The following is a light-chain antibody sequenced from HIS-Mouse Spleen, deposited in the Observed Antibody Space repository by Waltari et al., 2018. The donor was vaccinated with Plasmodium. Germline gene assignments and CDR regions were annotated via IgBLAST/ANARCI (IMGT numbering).Light chain of an antibody. V-gene: IGKV1-8*01. CDR3: QQYYSYLLT. J-gene: IGKJ4*01. CDR1: QGLSSY. Sequence: AILMTQSPSSFSAPTGDRATITCRASQGLSSYLAWYQQKPGKAPKLLIYATSTLQSGVPSRFSGSGAGTDFTLTISCLRSEDFATYYCQQYYSYLLTFGGGTKVEIK. CDR2: ATS.